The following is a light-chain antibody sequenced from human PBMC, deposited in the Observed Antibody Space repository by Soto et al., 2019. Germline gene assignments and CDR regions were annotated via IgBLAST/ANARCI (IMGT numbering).Light chain of an antibody. CDR2: GAS. CDR1: QSVSGN. CDR3: QQYNNGPPIT. V-gene: IGKV3-15*01. Sequence: EIVMTQSPATLSVSPGERATLSCRASQSVSGNLAWYQQKSGQAPRLLIYGASTRATGIPARFSGSGSGTEFTLTISSLQSEDFAVYYCQQYNNGPPITFGQGTRLEI. J-gene: IGKJ5*01.